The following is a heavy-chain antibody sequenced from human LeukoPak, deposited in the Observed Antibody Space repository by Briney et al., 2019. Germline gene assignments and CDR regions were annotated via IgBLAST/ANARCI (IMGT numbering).Heavy chain of an antibody. CDR2: IVDSEKI. J-gene: IGHJ5*02. CDR3: ASGYGSGWFDA. V-gene: IGHV4-31*03. Sequence: SQTLSLTCTVSGASVSSGRYYWSWIRQHPGKGLEWIAYIVDSEKIYYNPSLKSRLILSLDTSENQFSLNLSSMTAADTAVYFCASGYGSGWFDAWGQGTLVAVSS. D-gene: IGHD5-18*01. CDR1: GASVSSGRYY.